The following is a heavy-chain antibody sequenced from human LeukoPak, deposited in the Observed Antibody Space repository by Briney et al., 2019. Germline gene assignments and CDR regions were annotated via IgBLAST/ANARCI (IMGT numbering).Heavy chain of an antibody. CDR2: IYYSGST. J-gene: IGHJ6*02. CDR1: GGSISSYY. CDR3: AREPRRDGMDV. Sequence: PSETLSLTCTVSGGSISSYYWSWIRQPPGKGLEWIGYIYYSGSTNYNPSLKSRVTISVDTSKNQFSLKLSSVTAADTAVYYCAREPRRDGMDVWGQGTTVTVSS. V-gene: IGHV4-59*01.